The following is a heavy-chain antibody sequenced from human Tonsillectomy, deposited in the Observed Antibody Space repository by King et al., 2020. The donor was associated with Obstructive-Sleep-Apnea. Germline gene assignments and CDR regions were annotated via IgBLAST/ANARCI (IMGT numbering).Heavy chain of an antibody. CDR1: GFTFSNYW. D-gene: IGHD4-17*01. J-gene: IGHJ4*02. Sequence: VQLVESGGGLVQPGGSLRLSCTVSGFTFSNYWMTWVRQAPGKGLEWVANIKQDGGEKYYVYSVKGRFTISRDNAKNSLYLKMNSLRAEDTAVYYCARDRPRDDYGDLHEVYWGQGTLVTVSS. V-gene: IGHV3-7*01. CDR3: ARDRPRDDYGDLHEVY. CDR2: IKQDGGEK.